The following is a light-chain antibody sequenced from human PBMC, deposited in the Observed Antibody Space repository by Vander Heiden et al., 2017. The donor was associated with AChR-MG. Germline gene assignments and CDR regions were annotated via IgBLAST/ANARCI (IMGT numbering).Light chain of an antibody. V-gene: IGLV2-14*01. J-gene: IGLJ3*02. Sequence: QSALTQPAFVSGSPGQSIIISCTGTSSDVGGYNYVSWYQQHPGNAPNLMIYDVSKRPSGVSNRFSGSKSGNTASLTISGLQAEDEADYYCSSYKSSSTLWVFGGGTKLTVL. CDR1: SSDVGGYNY. CDR3: SSYKSSSTLWV. CDR2: DVS.